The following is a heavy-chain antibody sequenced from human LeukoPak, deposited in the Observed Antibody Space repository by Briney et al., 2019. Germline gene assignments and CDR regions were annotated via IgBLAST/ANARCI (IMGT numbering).Heavy chain of an antibody. CDR1: GGTVSSHA. J-gene: IGHJ5*02. CDR2: IIPIFGSS. D-gene: IGHD5-18*01. V-gene: IGHV1-69*13. CDR3: ARVTHTELSTWFDP. Sequence: ASVKVSCKASGGTVSSHAIIWVRQAPGQGLEWMGGIIPIFGSSNYAQKFQGRVTITADESTTTAYIELSSLRSEDTAVYYCARVTHTELSTWFDPWGQGTLVTVSS.